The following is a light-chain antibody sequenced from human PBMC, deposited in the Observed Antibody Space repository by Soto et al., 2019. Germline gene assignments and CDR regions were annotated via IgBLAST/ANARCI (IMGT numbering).Light chain of an antibody. Sequence: EIEMTQSPATLSLAPGERVTLSCRASESVSTNLAWYQQKAGQAPRLLIYAASTRATGIPARFSGSGSGTEFTLSIGSLQSEDFAIYYCQQYNTWPPTFGQGTKVE. V-gene: IGKV3-15*01. CDR1: ESVSTN. CDR2: AAS. CDR3: QQYNTWPPT. J-gene: IGKJ1*01.